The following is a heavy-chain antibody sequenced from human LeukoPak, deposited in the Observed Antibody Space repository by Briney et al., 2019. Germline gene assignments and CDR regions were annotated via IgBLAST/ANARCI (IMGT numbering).Heavy chain of an antibody. CDR3: AREGRLGELSAWFDP. J-gene: IGHJ5*02. V-gene: IGHV3-48*03. CDR2: ISSGGSTI. D-gene: IGHD3-16*02. CDR1: GFTFSSYE. Sequence: GGSLRLSCAASGFTFSSYEMNWVRQAPGKGLEWVSYISSGGSTIYYADSVKGRFTISRDNAKNSLYLQMDSLRAEDTAVYYCAREGRLGELSAWFDPWGQGTLVTVPS.